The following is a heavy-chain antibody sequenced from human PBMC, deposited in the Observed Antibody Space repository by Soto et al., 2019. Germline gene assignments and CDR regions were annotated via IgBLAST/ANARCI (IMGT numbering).Heavy chain of an antibody. CDR3: AKEYYGDYDY. J-gene: IGHJ4*02. V-gene: IGHV3-23*01. CDR1: GFTFNIYA. Sequence: EVQLLESGGGLVQPGGSLRLSCAASGFTFNIYAMSWVRQAPGKGLEWVSAISGSSDYTYYADSVKGRFTISRDNSKNMLHLQLNSLRVEATDVYYCAKEYYGDYDYWGQGTLVTVSS. D-gene: IGHD4-17*01. CDR2: ISGSSDYT.